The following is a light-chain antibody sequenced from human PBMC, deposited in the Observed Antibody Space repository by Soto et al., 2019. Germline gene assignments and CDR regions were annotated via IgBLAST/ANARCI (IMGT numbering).Light chain of an antibody. CDR1: QNVANNY. CDR3: QQYGTSPWT. J-gene: IGKJ1*01. CDR2: GAS. Sequence: EIVVTQAPGTLSLSPGERATLSCRASQNVANNYLAWFRQKPGQTPRLLIYGASSRAAGIPDRFSGSGSGTDFTLTISRLEPEDFAVFYCQQYGTSPWTFGQGTKVDIK. V-gene: IGKV3-20*01.